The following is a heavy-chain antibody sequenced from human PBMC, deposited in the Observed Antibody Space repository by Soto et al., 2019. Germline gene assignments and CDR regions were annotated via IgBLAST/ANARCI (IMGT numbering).Heavy chain of an antibody. J-gene: IGHJ6*03. CDR1: EFIFSNYW. Sequence: EVQLVECGGGLVQPGGSLRLSCAASEFIFSNYWMHWVRQAPGKGLVWVSRINSDGSSTSYADSVKGRFTISRDNAKNTLYLQMNSLRAEGTAVYYCVREAETMVRGTTYYYYYMDVWGISTTVTVSS. V-gene: IGHV3-74*01. CDR2: INSDGSST. CDR3: VREAETMVRGTTYYYYYMDV. D-gene: IGHD3-10*01.